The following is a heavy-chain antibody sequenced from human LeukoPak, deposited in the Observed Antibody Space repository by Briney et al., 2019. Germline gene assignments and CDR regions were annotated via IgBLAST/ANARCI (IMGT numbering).Heavy chain of an antibody. D-gene: IGHD4-17*01. CDR2: TSDDGSTK. V-gene: IGHV3-30-3*01. J-gene: IGHJ4*02. Sequence: GGSLRLSCAASVFTFSSYSMHWVRQAPCKGLQRLALTSDDGSTKYYADSVKGRFTISRDNSQNTLYLQMNSLRADETAIYYCARAPGGFHGDYSPIAYWGQGTLVTVSS. CDR1: VFTFSSYS. CDR3: ARAPGGFHGDYSPIAY.